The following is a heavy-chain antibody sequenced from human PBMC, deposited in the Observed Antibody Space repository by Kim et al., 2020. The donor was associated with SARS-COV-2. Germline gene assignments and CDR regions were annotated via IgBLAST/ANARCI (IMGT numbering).Heavy chain of an antibody. D-gene: IGHD3-16*01. CDR3: ARFYDYVWGSYVDAFDI. Sequence: KSRVTISVDTTKNQFSLKLSSVTAANTAVYYCARFYDYVWGSYVDAFDIWGQGTMVTVSS. J-gene: IGHJ3*02. V-gene: IGHV4-34*01.